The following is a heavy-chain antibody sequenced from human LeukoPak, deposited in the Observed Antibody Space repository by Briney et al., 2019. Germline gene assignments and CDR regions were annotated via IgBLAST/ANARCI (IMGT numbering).Heavy chain of an antibody. J-gene: IGHJ5*02. Sequence: GGSLILSCASSGFTLSSYWMHWVRQAPGKGLVWVSRIKSDGSTTNYPDSVKGRFTISRDNRKNTLYLQMNSLRAEDTAVYYCARELAVGGTWFDPWGQGTLVTVSS. CDR1: GFTLSSYW. V-gene: IGHV3-74*01. CDR2: IKSDGSTT. CDR3: ARELAVGGTWFDP. D-gene: IGHD6-19*01.